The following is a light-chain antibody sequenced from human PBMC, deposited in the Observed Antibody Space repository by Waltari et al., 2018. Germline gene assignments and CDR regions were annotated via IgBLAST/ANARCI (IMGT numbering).Light chain of an antibody. V-gene: IGKV3-15*01. CDR1: QSISSD. CDR2: GAS. CDR3: QQYYRWWT. Sequence: EIVMTQSPATLSVSPGERATLSCRASQSISSDLAWYQQNPGQAPRLLIYGASTRATGIPDRFSGSGSGTEFTLTISSLQSEDFAVYYCQQYYRWWTFGLGTKVERK. J-gene: IGKJ1*01.